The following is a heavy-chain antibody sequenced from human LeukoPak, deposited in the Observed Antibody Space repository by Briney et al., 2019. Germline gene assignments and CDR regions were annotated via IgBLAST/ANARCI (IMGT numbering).Heavy chain of an antibody. CDR3: ARLITGYSSSWYEDFDY. Sequence: PSETLSLTCTVSGGSISSYYWSWIRQPAGKGLEWIGRIYTSGSTNYNPSLKSRVTMSVDTSKNQFSLKLSSVTAADTAVYYCARLITGYSSSWYEDFDYWGQGTLVTVSS. CDR2: IYTSGST. V-gene: IGHV4-4*07. CDR1: GGSISSYY. D-gene: IGHD6-13*01. J-gene: IGHJ4*02.